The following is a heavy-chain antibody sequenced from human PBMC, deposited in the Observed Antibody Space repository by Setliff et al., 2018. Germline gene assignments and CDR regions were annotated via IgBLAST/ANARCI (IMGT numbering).Heavy chain of an antibody. J-gene: IGHJ4*02. Sequence: SETLSLTCIVSGGSISSATSYWNWIRQPAGKELEWIGRIYAIRSTNYNPSLKSRVTISLDTSNNQFSLKLSSVTAADTAVYYCARGLGTRDPGYYYDYWGQGILVTVSS. V-gene: IGHV4-61*02. D-gene: IGHD2-8*02. CDR3: ARGLGTRDPGYYYDY. CDR2: IYAIRST. CDR1: GGSISSATSY.